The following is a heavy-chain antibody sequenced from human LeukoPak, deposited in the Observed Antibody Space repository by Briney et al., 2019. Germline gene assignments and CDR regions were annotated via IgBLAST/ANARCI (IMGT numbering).Heavy chain of an antibody. D-gene: IGHD7-27*01. CDR1: GGSISSGSYY. CDR3: AREGRLTGIDY. Sequence: SETLSLTCTVSGGSISSGSYYWSWIRQPAGKGLEWIGRIHTSGSTNYNPSLKSRVTISVDTSKNQFSLKLSSVTAADTAVYYCAREGRLTGIDYWGQGTLVTVSS. J-gene: IGHJ4*02. CDR2: IHTSGST. V-gene: IGHV4-61*02.